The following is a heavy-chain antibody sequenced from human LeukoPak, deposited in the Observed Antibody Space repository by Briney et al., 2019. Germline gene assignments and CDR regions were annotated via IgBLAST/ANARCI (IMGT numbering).Heavy chain of an antibody. CDR1: GFTFSNSA. Sequence: GGSLRLSCAASGFTFSNSAMSWLRQAPGKGLEWVSGISGSGRNTYYADSVKGRFTISRDKSKSTLYLQMNSLRAEDTAVYYCAKDYHVLRYFDWLTPDTAFDYWGQGTLVTVSS. CDR2: ISGSGRNT. CDR3: AKDYHVLRYFDWLTPDTAFDY. J-gene: IGHJ4*02. D-gene: IGHD3-9*01. V-gene: IGHV3-23*01.